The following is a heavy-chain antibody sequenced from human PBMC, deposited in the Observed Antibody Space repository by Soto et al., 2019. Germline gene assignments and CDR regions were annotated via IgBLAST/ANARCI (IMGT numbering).Heavy chain of an antibody. V-gene: IGHV3-7*04. Sequence: EVQLVESGGGLVQPGGSLRLSCAASGFTFNRYWMKWVRQAPGRGLEWMGSINQDGSEKHYVDSVKGRFTISRDNAKDSVYLQMNSLKAEDTAMYYCARGGYDYSNPFDYWGQGTLVTVSS. CDR3: ARGGYDYSNPFDY. CDR2: INQDGSEK. J-gene: IGHJ4*02. D-gene: IGHD4-4*01. CDR1: GFTFNRYW.